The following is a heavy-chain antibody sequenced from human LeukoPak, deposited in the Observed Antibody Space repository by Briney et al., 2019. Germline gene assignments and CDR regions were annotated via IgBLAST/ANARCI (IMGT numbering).Heavy chain of an antibody. D-gene: IGHD2-2*01. V-gene: IGHV4-39*01. J-gene: IGHJ5*02. Sequence: PSETLSLTCTVSGGSISSSSYYWGWIRQPPGKGLEWIESIYYSGSTYYNPSLKSRVTISVDTSKNQFSLKLSSVTAADTAVYYCASVCSSTSCYLNWFDPWGQGTLVTVSS. CDR3: ASVCSSTSCYLNWFDP. CDR1: GGSISSSSYY. CDR2: IYYSGST.